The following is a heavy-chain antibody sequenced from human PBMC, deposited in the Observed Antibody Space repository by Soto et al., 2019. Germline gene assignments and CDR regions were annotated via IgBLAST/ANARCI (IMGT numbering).Heavy chain of an antibody. CDR1: GGTFSTYG. J-gene: IGHJ4*02. Sequence: QVQLVQSGAEVKKPGSSVKVSCKASGGTFSTYGINWVRQAPGQGLEWMGGIIPMFGTTNYAQKFQGRVTITADESTSTAYMELSRLRSEDTAVYYCARYLDPWYGGNSLALDYWGQGTLVTVSS. V-gene: IGHV1-69*12. D-gene: IGHD2-21*02. CDR3: ARYLDPWYGGNSLALDY. CDR2: IIPMFGTT.